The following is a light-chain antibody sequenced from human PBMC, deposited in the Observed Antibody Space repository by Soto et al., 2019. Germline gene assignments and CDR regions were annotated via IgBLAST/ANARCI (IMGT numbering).Light chain of an antibody. CDR3: QQSSNWPPLT. V-gene: IGKV3-11*01. J-gene: IGKJ4*01. Sequence: EIVLTQSPATLSLSPGERATLSCRASQSVSSYLAWYQQKPGQAHRILIYDASNRATGIPARFSGSGSGTDFTLTISSLEPEDFAVYYCQQSSNWPPLTFGGGTKVEIK. CDR2: DAS. CDR1: QSVSSY.